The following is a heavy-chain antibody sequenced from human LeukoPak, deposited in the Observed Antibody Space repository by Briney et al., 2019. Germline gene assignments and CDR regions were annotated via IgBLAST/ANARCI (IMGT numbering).Heavy chain of an antibody. CDR1: EFTFSNYW. V-gene: IGHV3-7*01. CDR3: ARGRPYCSGASCRLYFDL. CDR2: LQKDGSEE. J-gene: IGHJ4*02. D-gene: IGHD2-15*01. Sequence: SLRPASAATEFTFSNYWMSWIRQAPVKRQQRVANLQKDGSEEYYVDSVKCRFTISRDNAKNSLYLQMNSLRADDTAVYYCARGRPYCSGASCRLYFDLWGQGTLVTVSS.